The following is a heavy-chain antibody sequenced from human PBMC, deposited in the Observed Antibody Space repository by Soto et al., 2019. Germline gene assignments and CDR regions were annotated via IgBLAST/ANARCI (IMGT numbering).Heavy chain of an antibody. CDR2: IYYSGST. CDR3: ARGRSSGWSGMDV. Sequence: SETLSLTCTVSGGSISSSSYYWGWIRQPPGKGLEWIGSIYYSGSTYYNPSLKSRVTISVDTSKNQFSLKLSSVTAADTAVYYCARGRSSGWSGMDVWGQGTTVTVYS. D-gene: IGHD6-19*01. V-gene: IGHV4-39*01. CDR1: GGSISSSSYY. J-gene: IGHJ6*02.